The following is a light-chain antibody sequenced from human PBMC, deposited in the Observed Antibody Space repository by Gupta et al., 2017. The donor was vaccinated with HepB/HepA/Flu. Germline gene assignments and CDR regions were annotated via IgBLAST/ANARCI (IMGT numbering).Light chain of an antibody. CDR1: QTISNY. J-gene: IGKJ2*01. Sequence: DIQMTQSPSSLSASVGDRATITCRASQTISNYLNWYQQKPGKAPKLLIYGASTLQSGVPSRFSGGGSDTYFTLTISSLQAEDSATYFCQQGYSSPHTFGQGTKLEIK. CDR3: QQGYSSPHT. CDR2: GAS. V-gene: IGKV1-39*01.